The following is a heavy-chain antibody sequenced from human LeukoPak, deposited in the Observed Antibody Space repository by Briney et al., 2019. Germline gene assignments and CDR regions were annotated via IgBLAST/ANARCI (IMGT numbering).Heavy chain of an antibody. CDR2: ISSNSGTI. CDR1: GFTFSFYS. V-gene: IGHV3-48*01. CDR3: AKDRSYYDSGGFRNFDY. J-gene: IGHJ4*02. D-gene: IGHD3-22*01. Sequence: GGSLRLSCAASGFTFSFYSMNWVRQAPGKGLEWVSYISSNSGTIYYADSVKGRFTISRDNSKNTLYLQMNSLRPEDTAVYYCAKDRSYYDSGGFRNFDYWGQGTLVTVSS.